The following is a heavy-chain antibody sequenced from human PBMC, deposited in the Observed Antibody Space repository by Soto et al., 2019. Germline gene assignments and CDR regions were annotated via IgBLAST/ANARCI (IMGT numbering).Heavy chain of an antibody. Sequence: QVPLVQSGAEVKKPGASVKVSCKASGYTFTSYAMHWVRQAPGQRLEWMGWINAGNGNTKYSQKFQGRVTITRDTSASTAYMELSSLRSEDTAVYYCAREVMDFWSGYFLYFDYWGQGTLVTVSS. CDR3: AREVMDFWSGYFLYFDY. V-gene: IGHV1-3*01. CDR2: INAGNGNT. J-gene: IGHJ4*02. D-gene: IGHD3-3*01. CDR1: GYTFTSYA.